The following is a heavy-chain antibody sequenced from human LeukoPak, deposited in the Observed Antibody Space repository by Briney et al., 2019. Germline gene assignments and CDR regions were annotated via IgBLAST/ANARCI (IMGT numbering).Heavy chain of an antibody. Sequence: ASVKVSCKASGYTFTSYDINWVRQATGQGLEWMGIINPSGGSTSYAQKFQGRVTMTRDTSTSTVYMEPSSLRSEDTAVYYCARGSSGGSSYFDYWGQGTLVTVSS. CDR1: GYTFTSYD. CDR3: ARGSSGGSSYFDY. J-gene: IGHJ4*02. D-gene: IGHD6-6*01. V-gene: IGHV1-46*01. CDR2: INPSGGST.